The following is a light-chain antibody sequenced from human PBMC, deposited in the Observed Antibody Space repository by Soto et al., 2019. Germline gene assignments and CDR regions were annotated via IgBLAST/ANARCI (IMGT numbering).Light chain of an antibody. CDR2: GAS. CDR3: QQYGSSPYT. Sequence: EIVLTQSPGTLSLSSGERATLSCRASQSVSSSSLAWYQHKPGQAPRLLIYGASSRATGIPDRFSGSGSGTDFTLTISRLQPEDFALYYCQQYGSSPYTFGQGTKLEIK. CDR1: QSVSSSS. J-gene: IGKJ2*01. V-gene: IGKV3-20*01.